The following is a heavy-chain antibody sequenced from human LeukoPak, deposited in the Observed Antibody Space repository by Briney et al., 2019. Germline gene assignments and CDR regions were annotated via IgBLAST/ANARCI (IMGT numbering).Heavy chain of an antibody. Sequence: GESLKISCQGSGYSFTSNWIGWVRPMPGKGLEWMGIIYPDDYETRYSPSFQGQVTISADNSIKTAYLQWSSLKASDTAMYYCARGLGEAYYYGIDVWGQGTTVTVSS. V-gene: IGHV5-51*01. CDR1: GYSFTSNW. CDR2: IYPDDYET. D-gene: IGHD3-16*01. CDR3: ARGLGEAYYYGIDV. J-gene: IGHJ6*02.